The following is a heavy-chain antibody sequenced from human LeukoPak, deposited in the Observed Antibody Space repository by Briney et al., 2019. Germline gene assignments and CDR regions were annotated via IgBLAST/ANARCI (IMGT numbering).Heavy chain of an antibody. D-gene: IGHD3-22*01. CDR2: IHQSGST. J-gene: IGHJ4*02. Sequence: PSGTLSLTCAVSGGSISSDNWWSWVRQPPGKGLEWVGEIHQSGSTNYNPSLKSRVTITVDKSKSQFSLKLGSVTAADTAVYYCARRNYYDGTGYYNNWGRGTLVTVSS. CDR3: ARRNYYDGTGYYNN. CDR1: GGSISSDNW. V-gene: IGHV4-4*02.